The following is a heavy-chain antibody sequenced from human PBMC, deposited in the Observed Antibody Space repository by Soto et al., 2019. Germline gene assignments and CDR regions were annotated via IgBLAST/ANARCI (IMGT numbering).Heavy chain of an antibody. CDR1: GGSFSGYY. CDR2: INHSGST. J-gene: IGHJ3*02. Sequence: SETLSLTCAVYGGSFSGYYWSWIRQPPGKGLEWIGEINHSGSTNYNPSLKSRVAISVDTSKNQFSLKLSSVTAADTAVYYCARGGSNDWQVAFDIWGQGTMVTVSS. CDR3: ARGGSNDWQVAFDI. D-gene: IGHD3-9*01. V-gene: IGHV4-34*01.